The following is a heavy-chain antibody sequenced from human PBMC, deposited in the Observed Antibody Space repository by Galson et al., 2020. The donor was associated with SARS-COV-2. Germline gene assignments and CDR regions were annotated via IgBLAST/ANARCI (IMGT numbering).Heavy chain of an antibody. J-gene: IGHJ6*02. CDR1: GGSISGYY. Sequence: TLSLTCNVSGGSISGYYWNWIRQSPGKGLEWIAYVYYSGSTHYNPSLQSRVTMSADTSKNQLSLRLNFVTAADTAMYYCARTSQYDYTKHHGMDVWGQGTTVTVSS. CDR2: VYYSGST. CDR3: ARTSQYDYTKHHGMDV. D-gene: IGHD4-4*01. V-gene: IGHV4-59*01.